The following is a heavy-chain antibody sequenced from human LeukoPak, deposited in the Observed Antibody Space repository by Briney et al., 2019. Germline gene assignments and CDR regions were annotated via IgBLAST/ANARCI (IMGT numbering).Heavy chain of an antibody. CDR2: ITSSGSAI. Sequence: GGSLRLSCAASGFTFTDYYMSWIRQAPGKGLEWVSYITSSGSAIYFADSVKGRFTISRDNSKNSLYLQMNSLRADDTAVYYCARDYHCGGDCYSGPLDYWGQGTLVTVSS. D-gene: IGHD2-21*02. CDR3: ARDYHCGGDCYSGPLDY. J-gene: IGHJ4*02. V-gene: IGHV3-11*01. CDR1: GFTFTDYY.